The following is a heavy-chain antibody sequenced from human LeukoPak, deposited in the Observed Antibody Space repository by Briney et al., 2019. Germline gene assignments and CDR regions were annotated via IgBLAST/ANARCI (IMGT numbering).Heavy chain of an antibody. Sequence: SVKVSCKASGGTFSSYAISWVRQAPGQGLEWMGRIIPILGIANYAQKFQGRVTITADKSTSTAYMELSSLRSEDTAVYYCARVSGGYSYNFDYWGQGTLVTVSS. J-gene: IGHJ4*02. V-gene: IGHV1-69*04. D-gene: IGHD5-18*01. CDR3: ARVSGGYSYNFDY. CDR1: GGTFSSYA. CDR2: IIPILGIA.